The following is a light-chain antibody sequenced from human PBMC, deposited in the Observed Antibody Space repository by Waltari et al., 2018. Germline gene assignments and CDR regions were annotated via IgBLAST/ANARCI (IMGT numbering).Light chain of an antibody. J-gene: IGLJ2*01. CDR3: SSYTSSSSL. CDR2: EVS. CDR1: SSDVGGYDS. Sequence: QSALTQPASVSGSPGQSITISCTGTSSDVGGYDSVSWYQQHPGKAPKLMIYEVSNRPSGVSSRFSGFKSGNTASLTISGLQAEDEADYYCSSYTSSSSLFGGGTKLTVL. V-gene: IGLV2-14*01.